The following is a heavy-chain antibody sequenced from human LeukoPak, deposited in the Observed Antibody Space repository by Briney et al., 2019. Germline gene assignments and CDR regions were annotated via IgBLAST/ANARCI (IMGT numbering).Heavy chain of an antibody. V-gene: IGHV3-23*01. CDR1: GFTFSSYA. D-gene: IGHD5-18*01. CDR3: YVDTAMEPYFDY. CDR2: ISGSGGST. Sequence: GGSLRLSCAASGFTFSSYAMSWVRQAPGKGLEWVSAISGSGGSTYYADSVKGRFTISRDNAKNTLYLQMNRLRAEETAVYDRYVDTAMEPYFDYWGQGTLVTVSS. J-gene: IGHJ4*02.